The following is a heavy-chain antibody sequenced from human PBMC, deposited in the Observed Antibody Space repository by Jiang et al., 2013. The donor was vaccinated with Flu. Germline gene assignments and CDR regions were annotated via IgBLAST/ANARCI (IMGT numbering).Heavy chain of an antibody. J-gene: IGHJ5*02. Sequence: GSGLVKPSETLSLTCTVSGGSISSSSYYWGWIRQPPGKGLEWIGSIYYSGSTYYNPSLKSRVTISVDTSKNQFSLKLSSVTAADTAVYYCARQRRVVVTAIDLSAGSWFDPWGQGTLVTVSS. CDR1: GGSISSSSYY. V-gene: IGHV4-39*01. CDR2: IYYSGST. CDR3: ARQRRVVVTAIDLSAGSWFDP. D-gene: IGHD2-21*02.